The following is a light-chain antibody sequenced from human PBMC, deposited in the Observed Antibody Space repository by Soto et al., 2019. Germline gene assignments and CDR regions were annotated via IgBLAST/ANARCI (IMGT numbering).Light chain of an antibody. V-gene: IGKV1-5*03. J-gene: IGKJ4*01. CDR2: KAS. CDR3: QQYNSYSIT. Sequence: DIQMTQSPSTLSASVGDRVTITCRASQSISYWLAWYQQKPGKAPTVLIYKASILESGVPSRFSGSGSGTEFTLTISSLQPDDFATYSCQQYNSYSITFGGGTKVEIK. CDR1: QSISYW.